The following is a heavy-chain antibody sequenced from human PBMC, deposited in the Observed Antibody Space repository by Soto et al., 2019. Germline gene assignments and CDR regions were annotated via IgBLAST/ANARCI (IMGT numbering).Heavy chain of an antibody. CDR1: GGSISSGGYY. V-gene: IGHV4-31*02. J-gene: IGHJ4*02. D-gene: IGHD2-21*01. CDR3: ARAGVVAPVRLPFDF. Sequence: VQLQESGPGLVKPSQTLSLTCSVSGGSISSGGYYWSWIRQRPGKGLEWIGDINYSGTTYYNPSLQSRITMSIDTSKNQFSLRLTSVTAADTAVYYCARAGVVAPVRLPFDFWGRGTLVTVSS. CDR2: INYSGTT.